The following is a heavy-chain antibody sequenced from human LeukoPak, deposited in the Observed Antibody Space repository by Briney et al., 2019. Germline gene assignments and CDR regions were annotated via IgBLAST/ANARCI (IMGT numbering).Heavy chain of an antibody. D-gene: IGHD3-10*01. CDR2: IIPIFGTA. CDR3: ARVETYYYGSGSPEAFDI. J-gene: IGHJ3*02. Sequence: GASVKVSCKASGYTFTSYAISWVRQAPGQGLEWMGGIIPIFGTANYAQKFQGRVAITADESTSTAYMELSSLRSEDTAVYYCARVETYYYGSGSPEAFDIWGQGTMVTVSS. CDR1: GYTFTSYA. V-gene: IGHV1-69*13.